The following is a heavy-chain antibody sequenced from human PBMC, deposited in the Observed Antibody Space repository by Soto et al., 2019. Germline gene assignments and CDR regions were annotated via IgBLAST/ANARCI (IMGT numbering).Heavy chain of an antibody. CDR2: ISGSGGST. V-gene: IGHV3-23*01. CDR1: GFTFSSYA. Sequence: GGSLRLSCAASGFTFSSYAMSWVRQAPGKGLEWVSAISGSGGSTYYADSVEGRFTISRDNSKNTLYPQMNSLRAEDTAVYYCAKGDTAVIYYYYGMDVWGQGTTVTVSS. CDR3: AKGDTAVIYYYYGMDV. J-gene: IGHJ6*02. D-gene: IGHD5-18*01.